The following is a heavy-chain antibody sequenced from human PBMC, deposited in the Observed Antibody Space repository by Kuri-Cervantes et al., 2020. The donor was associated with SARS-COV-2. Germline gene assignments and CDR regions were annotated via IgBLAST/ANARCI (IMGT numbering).Heavy chain of an antibody. CDR3: ARGPSWNYIWGTYRGGWDTFDI. V-gene: IGHV1-2*04. Sequence: ASVKVSCKASGYTFTGYYMHWVRQAPGQGLEWMGWINPNSGGTNFAQKFQGWVTMTRDTSISTAYMELSRLTSDDTAVYYCARGPSWNYIWGTYRGGWDTFDIWGQGTMVTVSS. D-gene: IGHD3-16*02. CDR2: INPNSGGT. J-gene: IGHJ3*02. CDR1: GYTFTGYY.